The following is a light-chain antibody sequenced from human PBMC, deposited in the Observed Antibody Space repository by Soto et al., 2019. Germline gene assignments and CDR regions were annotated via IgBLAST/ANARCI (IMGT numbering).Light chain of an antibody. CDR3: QQLTTYPLT. J-gene: IGKJ4*01. Sequence: IQLTQSPSSLSASVGDRVTITCRASQDISSYLAWYQQKPGKAPKLLIYAASTLQSGVPSRFSGSGSGTDFTLTISSIQPEDFATYYCQQLTTYPLTFGGGTKVDIK. V-gene: IGKV1-9*01. CDR2: AAS. CDR1: QDISSY.